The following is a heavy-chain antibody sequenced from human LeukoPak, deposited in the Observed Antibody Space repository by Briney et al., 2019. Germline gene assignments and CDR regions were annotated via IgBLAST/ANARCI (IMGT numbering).Heavy chain of an antibody. J-gene: IGHJ4*02. CDR1: GGSISSSSYY. D-gene: IGHD4-23*01. V-gene: IGHV4-39*01. CDR2: FYYSGST. CDR3: ANSANYGDNSGYFDY. Sequence: SETLSLTCTVSGGSISSSSYYWGWIRQPPGRGLEWIGSFYYSGSTYYNPSLKSRVTISVDTSKNQFSLKLSSVTAADTAVYYCANSANYGDNSGYFDYWGRGTLVTVSS.